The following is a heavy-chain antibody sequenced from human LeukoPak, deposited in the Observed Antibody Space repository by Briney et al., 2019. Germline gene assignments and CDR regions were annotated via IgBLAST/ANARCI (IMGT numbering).Heavy chain of an antibody. V-gene: IGHV3-7*01. CDR3: ARYCSGGFCYTPPNAFDI. D-gene: IGHD2-15*01. CDR1: GFTFSSYW. J-gene: IGHJ3*02. Sequence: PGGSLRLSCAASGFTFSSYWMTWVRQAPGKGLEWVGNIKGDGSEKYYVDSVKGRFTISRDNAKNSLYLQMNSLTAEDTALYYCARYCSGGFCYTPPNAFDIWGQGTLVTVSS. CDR2: IKGDGSEK.